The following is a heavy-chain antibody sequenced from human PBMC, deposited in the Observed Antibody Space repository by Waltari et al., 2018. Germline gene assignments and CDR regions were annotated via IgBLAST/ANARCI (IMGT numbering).Heavy chain of an antibody. Sequence: QVQLVQSGAEVKKPGASVKVSCKASGYTFTGYYMHWVRQAPGQGLELMGWINPNSGGTNYAQKFQGRVTMTRDTSISTAYMELSRLRSDDTAVYYCARASVAGTLPYYYYYGMDVWGQGTTVTVSS. CDR1: GYTFTGYY. D-gene: IGHD6-19*01. CDR3: ARASVAGTLPYYYYYGMDV. V-gene: IGHV1-2*02. J-gene: IGHJ6*02. CDR2: INPNSGGT.